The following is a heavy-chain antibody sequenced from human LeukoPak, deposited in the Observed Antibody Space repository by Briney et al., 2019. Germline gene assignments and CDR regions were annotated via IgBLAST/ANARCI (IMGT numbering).Heavy chain of an antibody. V-gene: IGHV4-59*01. CDR2: IYYSGST. Sequence: SETLSLTCTVSGGSISSYYWSWIRQPPGKGLEWMGYIYYSGSTNYNPSLKSRVTISVDTSKNQFSLKLSSVTAADTAVYYCARSALGGVVTIYDYWGQGTLVTVSS. D-gene: IGHD4-23*01. J-gene: IGHJ4*02. CDR1: GGSISSYY. CDR3: ARSALGGVVTIYDY.